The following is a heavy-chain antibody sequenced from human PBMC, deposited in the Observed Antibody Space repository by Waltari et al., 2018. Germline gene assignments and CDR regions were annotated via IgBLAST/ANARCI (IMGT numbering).Heavy chain of an antibody. CDR2: ISGSGGRT. CDR1: GFTFSSYA. V-gene: IGHV3-23*01. J-gene: IGHJ4*02. D-gene: IGHD3-3*01. CDR3: AKGSLGRSGYLDY. Sequence: EVQLLESGGGLVQPGGSLRLSCAASGFTFSSYAMSWVRQAPGKGLGWVSAISGSGGRTYYAGSVKGRFTISRDNSKNTLYLQMNSLRAEDTAVYYCAKGSLGRSGYLDYWGQGTLVTVSS.